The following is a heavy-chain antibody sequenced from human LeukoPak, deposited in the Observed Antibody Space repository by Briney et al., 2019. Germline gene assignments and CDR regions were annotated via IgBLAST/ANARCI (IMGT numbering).Heavy chain of an antibody. D-gene: IGHD1-14*01. CDR2: IADIATK. CDR1: GGSFSGYY. V-gene: IGHV4-34*01. Sequence: PSETLSLTCAVYGGSFSGYYWSWIRQPPGKGLEWIGYIADIATKFYNPSFKSRVSISMDPSKNLFSLSLTSLTAADTAVYYCARARMGPVPFDSWGQGILVTVSS. CDR3: ARARMGPVPFDS. J-gene: IGHJ4*02.